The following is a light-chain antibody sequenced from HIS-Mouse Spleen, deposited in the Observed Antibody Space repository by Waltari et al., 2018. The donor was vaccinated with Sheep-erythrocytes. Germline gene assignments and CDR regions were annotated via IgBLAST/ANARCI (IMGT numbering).Light chain of an antibody. CDR3: CSYAGSSTYVV. J-gene: IGLJ2*01. V-gene: IGLV2-23*01. CDR2: EGS. CDR1: SSEVGSYNL. Sequence: QSALTQPASVSGSPGQSITLSCTGTSSEVGSYNLFSWYQQHPGQAPKLMIYEGSKRPSGVSNRFSGSKSGNTASLTISGLQAEDEADYYCCSYAGSSTYVVFGGGTKLTVL.